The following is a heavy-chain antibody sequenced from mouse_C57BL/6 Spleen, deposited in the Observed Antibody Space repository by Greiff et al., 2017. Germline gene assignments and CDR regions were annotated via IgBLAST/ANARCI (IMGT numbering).Heavy chain of an antibody. V-gene: IGHV1-54*01. Sequence: QVQLQQSGAELVRPGTSVKVSCKASGYAFTNYLIEWVKQRPGQGLEWIGVINPGSGGTNYNEKFKGKATLTADKSSSTAYMQLGSLTSEDSAVYFCASLLLYYGSSYWGQGTTLTVAS. CDR2: INPGSGGT. CDR3: ASLLLYYGSSY. J-gene: IGHJ2*01. CDR1: GYAFTNYL. D-gene: IGHD1-1*01.